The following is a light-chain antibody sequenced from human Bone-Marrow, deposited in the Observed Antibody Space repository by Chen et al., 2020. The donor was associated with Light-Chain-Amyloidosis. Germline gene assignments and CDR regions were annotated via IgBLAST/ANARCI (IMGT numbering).Light chain of an antibody. V-gene: IGLV2-14*03. J-gene: IGLJ2*01. CDR2: DVS. CDR3: SSSTTFSTLP. Sequence: LTPPPSVSGSLGRSTPFPSPEPSTTVATNNYVPWYQQHPGKAPKLLIYDVSKRPSGVSDRFSGSKSGNTASLTISGLQAEDEADYYCSSSTTFSTLPFGGGTKLTVL. CDR1: STTVATNNY.